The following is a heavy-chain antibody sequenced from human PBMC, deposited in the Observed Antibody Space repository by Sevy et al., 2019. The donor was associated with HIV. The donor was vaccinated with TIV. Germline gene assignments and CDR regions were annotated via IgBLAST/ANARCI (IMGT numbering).Heavy chain of an antibody. CDR3: ARGGETPRGFDP. V-gene: IGHV4-4*02. Sequence: LSLTCAVSGGSISSVNWWHWVRQPPGKGLEWIGEIYHSGYTNYNPSLKSRVTISVDNSKNQFSLKLSFVTAADTAVYYCARGGETPRGFDPWGQGSLVTVSS. J-gene: IGHJ5*02. CDR2: IYHSGYT. D-gene: IGHD3-16*01. CDR1: GGSISSVNW.